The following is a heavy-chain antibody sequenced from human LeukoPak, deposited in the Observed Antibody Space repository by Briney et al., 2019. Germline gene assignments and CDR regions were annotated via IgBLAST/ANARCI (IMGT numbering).Heavy chain of an antibody. Sequence: KASETLSLTCAVSGGSFSGYYWSWIRQPPGKGLEWIGEINHSGSTNYNPSLKSRVTISVDTSKNQFSLKLSSVTAADTAVYYCARGYPLFGYCSGGSCSLHDYWGQGTLVTVSS. CDR3: ARGYPLFGYCSGGSCSLHDY. V-gene: IGHV4-34*01. J-gene: IGHJ4*02. D-gene: IGHD2-15*01. CDR1: GGSFSGYY. CDR2: INHSGST.